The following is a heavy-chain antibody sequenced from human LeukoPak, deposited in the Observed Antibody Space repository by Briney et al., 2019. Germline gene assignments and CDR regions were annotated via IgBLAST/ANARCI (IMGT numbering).Heavy chain of an antibody. CDR3: ARENSGSGTFDY. D-gene: IGHD3-10*01. CDR2: INADSGDT. J-gene: IGHJ4*02. Sequence: ASVKVSCEVSEYTFNGYYTHWVRQAPGKGLEYMGWINADSGDTKCAQRLRGRVTMTRDTSINTAYMELSSLTSDDTAVYYCARENSGSGTFDYWGQGTLVTVSS. CDR1: EYTFNGYY. V-gene: IGHV1-2*02.